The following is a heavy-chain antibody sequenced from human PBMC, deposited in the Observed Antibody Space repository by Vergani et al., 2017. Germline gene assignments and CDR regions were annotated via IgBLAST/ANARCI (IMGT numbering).Heavy chain of an antibody. CDR2: IYNSGST. V-gene: IGHV4-59*01. CDR1: GGSISRYY. CDR3: ARVVITYYYYYMDV. Sequence: QVQLQESGPGLVKPSETLSLTCTVSGGSISRYYWSWIRQPPGKGLEWIGYIYNSGSTNYNPSLKSRVTISVDTSKNQFSLKLSSVTAADTAVYYCARVVITYYYYYMDVWGKGTTVTVSS. D-gene: IGHD3-22*01. J-gene: IGHJ6*03.